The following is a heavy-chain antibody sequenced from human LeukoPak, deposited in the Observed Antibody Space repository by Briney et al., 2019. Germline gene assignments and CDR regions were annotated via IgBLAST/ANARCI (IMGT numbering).Heavy chain of an antibody. CDR1: GGSISSSNW. V-gene: IGHV4-4*02. J-gene: IGHJ4*02. CDR3: ARDLPRGGHYGSYFDY. D-gene: IGHD3-16*01. Sequence: SETLSLTCAVSGGSISSSNWWSWVRQPPGKGLEWIGEIYHSGSTNYNPSLKSRVTISVDKSKNQFSLKLSSVTAADTAVYYCARDLPRGGHYGSYFDYWGQGTLVTVSS. CDR2: IYHSGST.